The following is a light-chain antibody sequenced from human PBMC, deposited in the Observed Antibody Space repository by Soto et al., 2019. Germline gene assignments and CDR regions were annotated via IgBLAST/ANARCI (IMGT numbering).Light chain of an antibody. CDR1: SSDVGGYNY. CDR3: SSYTSSSTLHV. J-gene: IGLJ1*01. CDR2: EVS. Sequence: QSVLTQPASVSGSPGQSITISCTGTSSDVGGYNYVSWYQQHPGKAPKLMIYEVSNRPSGVSNRFSGSKAGNTASLTISGLQAEDEADYCCSSYTSSSTLHVFGTGTKGTVL. V-gene: IGLV2-14*01.